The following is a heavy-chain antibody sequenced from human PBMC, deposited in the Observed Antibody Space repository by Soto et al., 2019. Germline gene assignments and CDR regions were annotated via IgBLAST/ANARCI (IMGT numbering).Heavy chain of an antibody. V-gene: IGHV4-34*01. J-gene: IGHJ6*03. Sequence: SETLSLTCAVYGGSFSGYYWSWIRQPPGKGLEWIGEINHSGSTNYNPSLKSRVTISVDTSKNQFSLKLSAVTAADTAVYYCARGRGSARGSFPNYYYYYMDVWGKGTTVTVSS. CDR3: ARGRGSARGSFPNYYYYYMDV. D-gene: IGHD1-26*01. CDR1: GGSFSGYY. CDR2: INHSGST.